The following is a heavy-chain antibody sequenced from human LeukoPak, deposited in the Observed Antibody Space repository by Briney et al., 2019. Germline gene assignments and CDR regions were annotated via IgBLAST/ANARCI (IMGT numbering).Heavy chain of an antibody. D-gene: IGHD2-2*02. J-gene: IGHJ3*02. CDR2: INHSGST. CDR3: ASTRYCSSTSCYTVANDAFDI. V-gene: IGHV4-34*01. CDR1: GGSFSGYY. Sequence: SETLSLTCDVYGGSFSGYYWSWIRQPPGKGLEWIGEINHSGSTNYNPSLKSRVTISVDTSKNQFSLKLSSVTAADTAVYYCASTRYCSSTSCYTVANDAFDIWGQGTMVTVSS.